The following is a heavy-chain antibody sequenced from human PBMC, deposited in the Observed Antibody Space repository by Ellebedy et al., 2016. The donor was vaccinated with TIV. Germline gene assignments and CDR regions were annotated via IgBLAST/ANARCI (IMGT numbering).Heavy chain of an antibody. V-gene: IGHV1-18*04. CDR2: IRPHDGYT. CDR1: GYTFTSYG. J-gene: IGHJ4*02. CDR3: ARVDILNGYYYFDS. D-gene: IGHD3-9*01. Sequence: ASVKVSXKTSGYTFTSYGIGWVRQAPGQGLEWMGWIRPHDGYTYYPQRFQGRVTMTADTSTTTTYMALGSLRSDDTAVYYCARVDILNGYYYFDSWGQGTLVTVSA.